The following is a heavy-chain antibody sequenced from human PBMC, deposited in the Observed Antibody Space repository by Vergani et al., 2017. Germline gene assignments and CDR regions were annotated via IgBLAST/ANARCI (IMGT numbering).Heavy chain of an antibody. J-gene: IGHJ4*02. D-gene: IGHD6-19*01. CDR2: IYYSGST. Sequence: QVQLQESGPGLVKPSETLSLTCTVSGGSISSSSYYWGWIRQPPGKGLEWIGSIYYSGSTYYNPSLKSRVTISVDTSKNQFSLKLSSVTAADTAVYYCAEGGSSGWYVWGQGTLVTVSS. CDR3: AEGGSSGWYV. V-gene: IGHV4-39*01. CDR1: GGSISSSSYY.